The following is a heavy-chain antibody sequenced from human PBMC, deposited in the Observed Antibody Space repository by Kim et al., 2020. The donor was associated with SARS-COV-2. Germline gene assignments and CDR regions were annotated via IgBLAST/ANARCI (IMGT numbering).Heavy chain of an antibody. J-gene: IGHJ5*02. Sequence: ADSVKGRFTISRATAKNSLYLQMNSLRAEDTAVYYCARDFESGWSDWFDPWGQGTLVTVSS. V-gene: IGHV3-11*06. D-gene: IGHD6-19*01. CDR3: ARDFESGWSDWFDP.